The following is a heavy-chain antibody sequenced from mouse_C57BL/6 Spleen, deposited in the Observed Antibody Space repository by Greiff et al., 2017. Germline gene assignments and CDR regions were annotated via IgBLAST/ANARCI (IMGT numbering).Heavy chain of an antibody. CDR1: GYTFTSYW. CDR2: IDPSDSET. V-gene: IGHV1-52*01. Sequence: QVQLQQPGPDLVRPGSSVMLSCKASGYTFTSYWMHWVKQRPIQGLEWIGNIDPSDSETHYNQKFKDKTTLTVDKSSSTAYMQLSSLTSEDSAVYYCARDDPYAMDYWGQGTSVTVSS. J-gene: IGHJ4*01. CDR3: ARDDPYAMDY.